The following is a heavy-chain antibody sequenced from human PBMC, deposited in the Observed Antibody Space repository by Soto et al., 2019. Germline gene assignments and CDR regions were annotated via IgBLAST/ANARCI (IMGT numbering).Heavy chain of an antibody. J-gene: IGHJ5*02. V-gene: IGHV3-23*01. CDR1: GFTFRNYA. CDR3: VRISSGSYSDS. Sequence: EVQLLESGGGLVQPGGSLRLSCAASGFTFRNYAMNWVLQAPGEGLEWVSVLSGDGAVTFYANSVRGRFTISRDNSKNTLYLQMNSLKADDTAIYSCVRISSGSYSDSWGQGTLVTVSS. D-gene: IGHD1-26*01. CDR2: LSGDGAVT.